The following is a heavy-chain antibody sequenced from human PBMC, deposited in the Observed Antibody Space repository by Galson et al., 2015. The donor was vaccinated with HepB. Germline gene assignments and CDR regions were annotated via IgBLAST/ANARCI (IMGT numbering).Heavy chain of an antibody. CDR3: AGDDYKPNYYYNGMDV. D-gene: IGHD4-11*01. CDR1: GFTFSSFS. CDR2: ISPDGVGS. Sequence: SLRLSCAASGFTFSSFSMHWVRQAPGKGLEYVSTISPDGVGSYYTNSVKGRFTVSRDNSKNTLYLQMGSLRAEDLAVYYCAGDDYKPNYYYNGMDVWGQGTTVTVSS. J-gene: IGHJ6*02. V-gene: IGHV3-64*01.